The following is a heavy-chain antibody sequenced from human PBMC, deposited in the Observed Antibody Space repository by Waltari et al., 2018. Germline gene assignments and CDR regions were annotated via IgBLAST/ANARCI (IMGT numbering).Heavy chain of an antibody. CDR1: GFGFRGYA. Sequence: DVQILESGGGMVQPGGSLTLSCTDSGFGFRGYAMTWVRHTPGKGLEWVAAISGTGSGKFYAASVKGRFILSRDNSKNTVSLQMNDLRAEDTGIYYCTKDDRSAWYIFFFDSWGQGTMVSVSS. CDR2: ISGTGSGK. D-gene: IGHD6-19*01. CDR3: TKDDRSAWYIFFFDS. J-gene: IGHJ3*01. V-gene: IGHV3-23*01.